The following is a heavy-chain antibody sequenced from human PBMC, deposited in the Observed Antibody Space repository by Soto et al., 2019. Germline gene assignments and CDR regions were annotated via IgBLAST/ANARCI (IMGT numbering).Heavy chain of an antibody. CDR1: GGTFSSYS. J-gene: IGHJ4*02. D-gene: IGHD1-26*01. CDR2: IIPISGTA. V-gene: IGHV1-69*01. Sequence: QVQLVQSGAEVKKPGSSVKVSCKASGGTFSSYSINWVRQAPGQGLEWMGEIIPISGTANYAQKFQGRVTITADESTSTAYMELSSLRSEDTAVYYCARDGGRHSGGIDYWDQGTLVTVSS. CDR3: ARDGGRHSGGIDY.